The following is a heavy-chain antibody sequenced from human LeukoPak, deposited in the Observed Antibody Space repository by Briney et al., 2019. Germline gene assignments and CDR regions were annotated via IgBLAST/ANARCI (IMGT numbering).Heavy chain of an antibody. CDR1: GGSISSGGYY. J-gene: IGHJ4*02. CDR3: ARGRRSYDSSGYYYWSNGGGLDY. D-gene: IGHD3-22*01. Sequence: PSETLSLTCTVSGGSISSGGYYWSWIRQHPGKGLEWIGYIYYSGSTYYNPSLKSRVTISVDTSKNQFSLKLSSVTAADTAVYYCARGRRSYDSSGYYYWSNGGGLDYWGQGTLVTVSS. CDR2: IYYSGST. V-gene: IGHV4-31*03.